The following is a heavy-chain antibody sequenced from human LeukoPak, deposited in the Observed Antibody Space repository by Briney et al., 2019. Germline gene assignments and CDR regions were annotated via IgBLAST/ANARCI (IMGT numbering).Heavy chain of an antibody. D-gene: IGHD5-24*01. CDR3: ARDRGRWLQFQGDAFDI. CDR1: GYTFTSYG. V-gene: IGHV1-18*01. CDR2: ISAYNGNT. J-gene: IGHJ3*02. Sequence: ASVKVSCKASGYTFTSYGISWVRQAPGQGLEWMGWISAYNGNTNYAQKLQGRVTMTTDTSTSTAYMELRSLRSDDTAVYYCARDRGRWLQFQGDAFDIWGQGTMVTVSS.